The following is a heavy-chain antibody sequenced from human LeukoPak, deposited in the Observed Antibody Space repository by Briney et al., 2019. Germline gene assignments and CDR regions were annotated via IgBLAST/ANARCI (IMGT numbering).Heavy chain of an antibody. V-gene: IGHV3-23*01. CDR3: AKWGDYDVLTGYYVSDY. D-gene: IGHD3-9*01. Sequence: GPSLRLSCAASGFTFSNYAMSWVRRAPGKGLGWVSAITGGGSGIYYTDSMKSRSTISRDNSKNTLYLQINGLRAEDTAVYYCAKWGDYDVLTGYYVSDYWGQGTLVTVSS. CDR2: ITGGGSGI. CDR1: GFTFSNYA. J-gene: IGHJ4*02.